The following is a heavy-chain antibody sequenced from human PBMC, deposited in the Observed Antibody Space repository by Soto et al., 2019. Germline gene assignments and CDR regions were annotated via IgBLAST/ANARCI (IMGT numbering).Heavy chain of an antibody. V-gene: IGHV2-5*02. Sequence: QITLKESGPTLVKPTQTLTLTCTFSGFSLTTRGVGVGWIRQPPGKALECLALIYWDDDKRYSPSLQSRLSITNDTFKNQVVLTMTNEDPVDTATYYCAHIPNYYQYDWFDPWGQGTLVSVSS. J-gene: IGHJ5*02. CDR3: AHIPNYYQYDWFDP. CDR2: IYWDDDK. D-gene: IGHD3-16*01. CDR1: GFSLTTRGVG.